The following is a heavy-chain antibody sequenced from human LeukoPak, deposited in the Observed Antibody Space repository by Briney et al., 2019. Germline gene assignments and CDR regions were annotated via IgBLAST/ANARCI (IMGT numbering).Heavy chain of an antibody. CDR2: ISYDGSNK. D-gene: IGHD2-2*01. CDR1: GFTFSSYA. CDR3: AKSPRSIVVVPAAIDY. V-gene: IGHV3-30-3*02. Sequence: GGSLRLSCAASGFTFSSYAMHWVRQAPGKGLEWVAVISYDGSNKYYADSVKGRFTISRDNSKNTLYLQMNSLRAEDTAVYYCAKSPRSIVVVPAAIDYWGQGTLVTVSS. J-gene: IGHJ4*02.